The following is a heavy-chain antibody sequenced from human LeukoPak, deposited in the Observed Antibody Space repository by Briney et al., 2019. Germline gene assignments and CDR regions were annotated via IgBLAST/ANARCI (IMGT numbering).Heavy chain of an antibody. Sequence: ASVKVSCKASGGTFISYAISWVRQAPGQGLEWMRGIIPIFGTANYAQKFQGRVTITTDESTSTAYMELSSLRSEDTAVYYCARGSSGHDHYWGQGTLVPVSS. CDR3: ARGSSGHDHY. D-gene: IGHD6-19*01. CDR1: GGTFISYA. CDR2: IIPIFGTA. V-gene: IGHV1-69*05. J-gene: IGHJ4*02.